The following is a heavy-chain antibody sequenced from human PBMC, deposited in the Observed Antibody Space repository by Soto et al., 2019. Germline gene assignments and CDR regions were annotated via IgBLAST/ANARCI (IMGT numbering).Heavy chain of an antibody. V-gene: IGHV3-30*18. CDR2: ISKDGNDQ. D-gene: IGHD1-26*01. CDR1: GFTFSTYA. J-gene: IGHJ4*02. CDR3: AKDRWEFARYFDS. Sequence: ESGGGVVQPGTSLRLSCAASGFTFSTYAMHWVRQAPGKGLEWVAMISKDGNDQYYADSVKGRFTVSRDNSKNTVSLQMHSLRPEDTAFYHCAKDRWEFARYFDSWGQGTLVNVSS.